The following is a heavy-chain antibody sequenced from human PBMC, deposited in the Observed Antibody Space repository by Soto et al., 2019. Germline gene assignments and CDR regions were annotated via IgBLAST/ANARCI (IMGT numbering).Heavy chain of an antibody. CDR3: VSALGDYPHFDS. J-gene: IGHJ4*02. V-gene: IGHV4-30-4*01. CDR2: IYYSGST. CDR1: GGSFSSAHYY. Sequence: QVQLRKSGPGLVKPSQTLSLTCTVSGGSFSSAHYYWTWIRQPPGKGLEWIGYIYYSGSTYYNPSLRSRVTISLDTSRRQFSLKLSSVTATDTAVYYCVSALGDYPHFDSWRQGTLLTVSS. D-gene: IGHD4-17*01.